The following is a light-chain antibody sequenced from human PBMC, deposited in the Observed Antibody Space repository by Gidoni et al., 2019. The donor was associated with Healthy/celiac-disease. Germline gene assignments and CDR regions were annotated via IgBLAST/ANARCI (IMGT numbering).Light chain of an antibody. J-gene: IGKJ2*01. CDR1: QCVSSN. CDR2: GAS. Sequence: EIVMTQSPATLSVSPGERATLSCRASQCVSSNLAWYQQQPGQAPRLRIYGASTRATGIPARFSGSGSGTEFTLTISSLQSEDFAVNYCQQYNNWHPYTFGQGTKLEIK. CDR3: QQYNNWHPYT. V-gene: IGKV3-15*01.